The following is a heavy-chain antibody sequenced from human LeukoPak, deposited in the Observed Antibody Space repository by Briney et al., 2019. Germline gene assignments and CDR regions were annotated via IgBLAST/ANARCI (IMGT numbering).Heavy chain of an antibody. D-gene: IGHD6-6*01. J-gene: IGHJ4*02. CDR3: AREEGSSSISSLDY. CDR2: IKQDGSEK. CDR1: GFTFSNYA. V-gene: IGHV3-7*01. Sequence: GGSLRLSCAASGFTFSNYAMHWVRQAPGKGLEWVANIKQDGSEKYYVDSVKGRFTISRDNAKNSLYLQMNSLRAEDTAVYYCAREEGSSSISSLDYWGQGTLVTVSS.